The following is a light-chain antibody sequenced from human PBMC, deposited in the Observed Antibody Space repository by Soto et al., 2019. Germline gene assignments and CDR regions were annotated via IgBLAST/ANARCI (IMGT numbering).Light chain of an antibody. J-gene: IGKJ1*01. CDR2: AAS. Sequence: DIQMTQSPSTLSASVGDIVTITCRASQSISSYLNWYQQKPGKAPKLLIFAASNLQSGVPSRFSGSGSGTDFTLTISRLQPEDFATYYCLQLYNFSWTFGQGTKVDIK. CDR3: LQLYNFSWT. V-gene: IGKV1-39*01. CDR1: QSISSY.